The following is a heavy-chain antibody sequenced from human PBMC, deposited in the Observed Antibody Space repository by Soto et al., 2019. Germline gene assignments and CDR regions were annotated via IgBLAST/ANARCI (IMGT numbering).Heavy chain of an antibody. CDR1: GYTFTSYY. CDR3: AREGYTRGAFDI. D-gene: IGHD6-13*01. CDR2: INPSGGST. V-gene: IGHV1-46*01. Sequence: ASVKVSCEASGYTFTSYYIHWVRQAPGQGLEWMGIINPSGGSTSYAQQFQGRVTMTRDTSTSTVYMELSSLRSEDTAVYYCAREGYTRGAFDIWGQGTMVT. J-gene: IGHJ3*02.